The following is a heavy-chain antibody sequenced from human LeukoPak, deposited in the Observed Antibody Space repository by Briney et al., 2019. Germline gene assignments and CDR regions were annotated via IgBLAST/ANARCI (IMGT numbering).Heavy chain of an antibody. Sequence: GGSLRLSCAASGFIFSDYYMTWIRQAPGKGLEWVSYVTSSGGHMYYADSAKGRFTISRDNAKNSLDLQMNSLRAEDTAVYYCARVARYGDYVGGSDYWGQGALVTVSS. J-gene: IGHJ4*02. V-gene: IGHV3-11*04. CDR3: ARVARYGDYVGGSDY. CDR1: GFIFSDYY. D-gene: IGHD4-17*01. CDR2: VTSSGGHM.